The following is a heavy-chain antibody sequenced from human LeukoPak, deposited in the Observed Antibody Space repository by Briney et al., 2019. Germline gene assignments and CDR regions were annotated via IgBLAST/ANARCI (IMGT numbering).Heavy chain of an antibody. CDR3: ARGPLILRYFDWYYDY. CDR2: IDAADDT. D-gene: IGHD3-9*01. J-gene: IGHJ4*02. V-gene: IGHV3-13*01. Sequence: GGSLRLSCAASGFTFSSYDMHWVRQATGKGLEWVSAIDAADDTYYPGSVKGRFTISRENAKNSLYLQMNSLRAGDTAVYYCARGPLILRYFDWYYDYWGQGTLVTVSS. CDR1: GFTFSSYD.